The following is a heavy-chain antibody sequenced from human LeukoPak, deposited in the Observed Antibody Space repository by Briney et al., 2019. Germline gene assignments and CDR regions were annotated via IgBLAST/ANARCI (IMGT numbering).Heavy chain of an antibody. Sequence: SETLSLTCTVSGGSISSYYWGWIRQPPGKGLEWVGYIYYSGSTNYNPSLKSRVTISVDTSKNQFSLKLSSVTAADTAVYYRAREEVAVSNWFDPWGQGTLVTVSS. J-gene: IGHJ5*02. CDR2: IYYSGST. CDR3: AREEVAVSNWFDP. D-gene: IGHD6-19*01. V-gene: IGHV4-59*01. CDR1: GGSISSYY.